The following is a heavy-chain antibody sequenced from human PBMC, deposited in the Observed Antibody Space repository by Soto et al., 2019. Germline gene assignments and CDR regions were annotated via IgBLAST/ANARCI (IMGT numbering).Heavy chain of an antibody. V-gene: IGHV2-70*01. CDR3: ARTPLVSSGYYYDYYYYGMDV. J-gene: IGHJ6*02. CDR2: IDWDDDK. CDR1: GFSLSTSGMC. Sequence: SGPTLVNPTQTLTLTCTFSGFSLSTSGMCVSWIRQPPGKALEWLALIDWDDDKYYSTSLKTRLTISKDTSKNQVVLTMTNMDPVDTATYYCARTPLVSSGYYYDYYYYGMDVWGQGTTVTVS. D-gene: IGHD3-22*01.